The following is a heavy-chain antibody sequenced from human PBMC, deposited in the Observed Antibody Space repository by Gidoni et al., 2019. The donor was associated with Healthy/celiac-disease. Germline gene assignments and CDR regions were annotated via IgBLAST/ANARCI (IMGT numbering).Heavy chain of an antibody. D-gene: IGHD6-6*01. V-gene: IGHV3-11*06. J-gene: IGHJ4*02. CDR2: ISSSSSYT. Sequence: QVQLVESGGGLVKPGGSLRLPCAASGFTFSDYYMSWIRQAPGKGLEWVSYISSSSSYTTYADSVKGRFTISRDNAKNSLYLQMNSLRAEDTAVYYCARDMARGSSDYWGQGTLVTVSS. CDR1: GFTFSDYY. CDR3: ARDMARGSSDY.